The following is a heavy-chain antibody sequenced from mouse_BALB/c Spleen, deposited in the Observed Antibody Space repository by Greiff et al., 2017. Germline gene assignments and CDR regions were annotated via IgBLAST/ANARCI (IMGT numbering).Heavy chain of an antibody. CDR2: INPYNDGT. J-gene: IGHJ2*01. Sequence: VQLKESGPELVKPGASVKMSCKASGYTFTSYVMHWVKQKPGQGLEWIGYINPYNDGTKYNEKFKGKATLTSDKSSSTAYMELSSLTSEDSAVYYCARNYYGNYSPPDYWGQGTTLTVSS. V-gene: IGHV1-14*01. CDR3: ARNYYGNYSPPDY. CDR1: GYTFTSYV. D-gene: IGHD2-1*01.